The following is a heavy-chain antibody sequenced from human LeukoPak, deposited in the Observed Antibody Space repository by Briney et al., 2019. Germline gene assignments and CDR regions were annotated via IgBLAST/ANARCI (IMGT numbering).Heavy chain of an antibody. Sequence: GGSLGLSCAASGFTFSSYAVHWVRQAPGKGLEYVSAITSDGGRTYYANSVKGRFTISRDNSKNTLYLQMGSLRAEDMAVYYCARSRGLDVHYYYYMDVWGKGTTVAVSS. CDR3: ARSRGLDVHYYYYMDV. CDR2: ITSDGGRT. J-gene: IGHJ6*03. CDR1: GFTFSSYA. V-gene: IGHV3-64*01. D-gene: IGHD3-10*01.